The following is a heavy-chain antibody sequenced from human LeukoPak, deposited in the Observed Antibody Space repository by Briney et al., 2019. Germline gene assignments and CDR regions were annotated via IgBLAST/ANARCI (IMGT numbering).Heavy chain of an antibody. D-gene: IGHD1-1*01. CDR3: ARVFRYGIPESDY. CDR2: ISGSASGGT. J-gene: IGHJ4*02. Sequence: SGGSLRLSCAASGFPFSTNDMTWVRQAPGKGLEWVSAISGSASGGTTYGDSVKGRFTISRDNAKNSLYLQMNSLRAEDTAVYYCARVFRYGIPESDYWGQGTLVTVSS. CDR1: GFPFSTND. V-gene: IGHV3-23*01.